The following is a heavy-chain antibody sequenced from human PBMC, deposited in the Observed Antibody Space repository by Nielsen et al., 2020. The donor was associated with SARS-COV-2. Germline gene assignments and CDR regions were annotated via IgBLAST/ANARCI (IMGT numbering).Heavy chain of an antibody. V-gene: IGHV3-30*04. CDR2: ISYDGSNK. CDR1: GFTFSSYA. J-gene: IGHJ6*02. CDR3: ARVYSSSWLHYYYYGMDV. D-gene: IGHD6-13*01. Sequence: GGSLRLSCAASGFTFSSYAMHWVRQAPGKGLEWVAVISYDGSNKYYADSVKGRFTISRDNSKNTLYLQMNSLRAEDTAVYYCARVYSSSWLHYYYYGMDVWGQGTTVTVSS.